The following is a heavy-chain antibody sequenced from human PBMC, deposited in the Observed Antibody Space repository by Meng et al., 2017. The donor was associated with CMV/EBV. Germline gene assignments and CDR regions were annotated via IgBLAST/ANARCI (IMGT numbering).Heavy chain of an antibody. Sequence: ASVKVSYKASGYTFTGYYMHWVRQAPGQGLEWMGWMNPNSGNTGYAQKFQGRVTMTRNTSISTAYMELSSLRSEDTAVYYCARRKSAYYYYGMDVWGQGTTVTVSS. V-gene: IGHV1-8*02. CDR2: MNPNSGNT. CDR3: ARRKSAYYYYGMDV. J-gene: IGHJ6*02. CDR1: GYTFTGYY.